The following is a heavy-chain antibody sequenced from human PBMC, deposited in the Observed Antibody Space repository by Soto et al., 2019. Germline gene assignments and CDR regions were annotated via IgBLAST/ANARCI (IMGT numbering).Heavy chain of an antibody. J-gene: IGHJ4*02. CDR2: IKSKTDGGTT. V-gene: IGHV3-15*01. CDR1: GFTVSNAW. D-gene: IGHD5-18*01. Sequence: EVQLVESGGGLVKPGGSLRLSCAASGFTVSNAWMSWVRQAPGKGLEWVGRIKSKTDGGTTEYDAPVKGRFTISGDDSINPLYLQMNSLKPEDTAVYYCTRYSYGASEYWGQGTLVTVSS. CDR3: TRYSYGASEY.